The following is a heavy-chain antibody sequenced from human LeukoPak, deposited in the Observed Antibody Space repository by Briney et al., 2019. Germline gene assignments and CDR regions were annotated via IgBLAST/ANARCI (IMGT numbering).Heavy chain of an antibody. Sequence: GGSLRLSCAASGFTFSSYWMSWVHQAPGKGLEWVANIKQDGSEKYYVDSVKGRFTISRDNAKNSLYLQMNSLRAEDTAVYYCARDKRWFGELLYSYYMDVWGKGTTVTISS. J-gene: IGHJ6*03. CDR3: ARDKRWFGELLYSYYMDV. CDR1: GFTFSSYW. V-gene: IGHV3-7*01. CDR2: IKQDGSEK. D-gene: IGHD3-10*01.